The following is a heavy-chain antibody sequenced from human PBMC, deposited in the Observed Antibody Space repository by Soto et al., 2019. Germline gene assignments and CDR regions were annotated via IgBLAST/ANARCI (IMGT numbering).Heavy chain of an antibody. CDR1: GYTFTSYG. J-gene: IGHJ5*02. Sequence: QVQLVQSGAEVKKPGASVKVSCKASGYTFTSYGISWVRQAPGQGLEWMGWISAYNGNTNYAQKLQGRVTMTTDTXTTXAYMELRSLRSDDTAVYYCARDSIAAAVNGNWFDPWGQGTLVTVSS. CDR2: ISAYNGNT. V-gene: IGHV1-18*01. D-gene: IGHD6-13*01. CDR3: ARDSIAAAVNGNWFDP.